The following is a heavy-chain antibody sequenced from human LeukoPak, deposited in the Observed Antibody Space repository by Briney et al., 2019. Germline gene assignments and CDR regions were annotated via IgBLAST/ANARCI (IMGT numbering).Heavy chain of an antibody. CDR3: ASIYYDSSGYYQFDY. Sequence: SETLSLTCTVSGGSISSGSYYWSWIRQPAGKGLEWIGRIYTSGSTYYNPSLKSRVTISVDTSKNQFSLKLSSVTAADTAVYYCASIYYDSSGYYQFDYWGQGTLVTVSS. J-gene: IGHJ4*02. CDR1: GGSISSGSYY. V-gene: IGHV4-61*02. CDR2: IYTSGST. D-gene: IGHD3-22*01.